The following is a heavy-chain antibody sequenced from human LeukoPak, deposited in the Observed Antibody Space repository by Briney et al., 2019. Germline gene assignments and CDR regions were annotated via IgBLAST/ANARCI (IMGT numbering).Heavy chain of an antibody. D-gene: IGHD6-6*01. J-gene: IGHJ4*02. CDR1: GGSISSYY. Sequence: SETLSLTCTVSGGSISSYYGSWIRQPPGKGLEWIGYIYYSGSTNYNPSLKSRVTISVDTSKNQFSLNLSSVTAADTAVYYCARHSSRYYFDYWGQGTLVTVSS. CDR2: IYYSGST. V-gene: IGHV4-59*08. CDR3: ARHSSRYYFDY.